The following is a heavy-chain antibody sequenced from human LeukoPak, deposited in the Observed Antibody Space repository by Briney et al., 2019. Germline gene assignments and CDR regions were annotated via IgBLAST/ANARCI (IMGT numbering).Heavy chain of an antibody. Sequence: GGSLGLSCAASGFSFSTYWMHWVRQAPGRGLVWVSRINSDGSSTTYADSVKGRFTLSRDNAKNTLYLQMNSLRAEDTAVYYCALGTKPLSYHFFDYWGQGALVTVSS. D-gene: IGHD1-7*01. V-gene: IGHV3-74*03. CDR3: ALGTKPLSYHFFDY. CDR2: INSDGSST. J-gene: IGHJ4*02. CDR1: GFSFSTYW.